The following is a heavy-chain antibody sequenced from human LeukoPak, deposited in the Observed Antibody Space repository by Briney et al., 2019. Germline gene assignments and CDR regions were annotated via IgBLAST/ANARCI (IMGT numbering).Heavy chain of an antibody. CDR1: GYSVSSGYY. J-gene: IGHJ4*02. Sequence: PSETLSLTCTVSGYSVSSGYYWAWMRQPPGKGLEWIGSINHSGSTYYNPSLKSRVTVSVDTSKNQVSLRLSSVTAADTADYYCARVCSSGRCLDYWGQGTLVTVSS. V-gene: IGHV4-38-2*02. CDR3: ARVCSSGRCLDY. CDR2: INHSGST. D-gene: IGHD2-15*01.